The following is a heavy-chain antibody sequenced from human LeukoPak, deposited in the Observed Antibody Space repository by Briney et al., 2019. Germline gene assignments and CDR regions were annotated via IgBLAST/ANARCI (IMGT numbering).Heavy chain of an antibody. J-gene: IGHJ6*03. V-gene: IGHV1-69*05. CDR3: ARGLQYQLLKALRYYYMDV. CDR2: IIPISGAA. CDR1: GGTFSSHA. Sequence: SVKVSCKASGGTFSSHAIAWVRQAPGQGPEWMGGIIPISGAADYAQKFQGKVTITTDQSTSTAYMELSSLTSDDTAVYYCARGLQYQLLKALRYYYMDVWGEGTTVTVSS. D-gene: IGHD2-2*01.